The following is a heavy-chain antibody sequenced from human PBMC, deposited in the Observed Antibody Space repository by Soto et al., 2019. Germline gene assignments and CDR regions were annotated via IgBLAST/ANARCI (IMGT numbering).Heavy chain of an antibody. D-gene: IGHD3-10*01. CDR1: CGSISSSNW. V-gene: IGHV4-4*02. Sequence: SETLSLTCAVSCGSISSSNWWSWVRQPPGKGLEWIGEIYHSGSINYNLSLKSRVTISVDKSKNQFSLKLSSVTAADTAVYYCASKGYASGVFDSWGQGTLVTVSS. CDR2: IYHSGSI. CDR3: ASKGYASGVFDS. J-gene: IGHJ4*02.